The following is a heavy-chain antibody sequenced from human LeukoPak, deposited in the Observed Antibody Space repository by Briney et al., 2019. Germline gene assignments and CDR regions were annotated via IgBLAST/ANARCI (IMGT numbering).Heavy chain of an antibody. V-gene: IGHV1-18*01. J-gene: IGHJ4*02. CDR3: ARNYDSSKDGNDY. CDR2: ISAYNGNT. D-gene: IGHD3-22*01. Sequence: ASVKVSCKASGYTFTSYGISWVRQAPGQGLEWMGWISAYNGNTNYAQKLQGRVTMTTDTSTSTAYVELRSLRSDDTAIYYCARNYDSSKDGNDYWGQGTLVTVSS. CDR1: GYTFTSYG.